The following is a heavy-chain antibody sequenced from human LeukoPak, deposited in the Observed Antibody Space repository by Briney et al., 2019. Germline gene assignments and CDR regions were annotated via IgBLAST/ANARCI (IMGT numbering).Heavy chain of an antibody. CDR3: VRHRQHCDGGSCFPPDS. V-gene: IGHV4-59*04. CDR2: TDYSGRA. D-gene: IGHD2-15*01. J-gene: IGHJ4*02. CDR1: GGSISSYY. Sequence: SETLSLTCTVSGGSISSYYWSWIRQPPGKGLEWIGATDYSGRAYYNPSLVSRFTISVDTSKHQFSLKLNSVTATDTAIYYCVRHRQHCDGGSCFPPDSWGQGTLVTVSS.